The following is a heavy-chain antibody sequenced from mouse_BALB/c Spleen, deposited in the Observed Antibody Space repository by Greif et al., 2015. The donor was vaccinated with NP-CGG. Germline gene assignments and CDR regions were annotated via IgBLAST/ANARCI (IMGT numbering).Heavy chain of an antibody. CDR1: GYTFTSYT. Sequence: QVQLQQSGAELARPGASVKMSCKASGYTFTSYTMHWVKQRPGQGLEWIGYINPSSGYTNYNQKSKDKATLTADKSSSTAYMQLSSLTSKDSAVYYCAREGGNPYAMDYWGQGTSVTVSS. V-gene: IGHV1-4*01. J-gene: IGHJ4*01. CDR3: AREGGNPYAMDY. D-gene: IGHD2-1*01. CDR2: INPSSGYT.